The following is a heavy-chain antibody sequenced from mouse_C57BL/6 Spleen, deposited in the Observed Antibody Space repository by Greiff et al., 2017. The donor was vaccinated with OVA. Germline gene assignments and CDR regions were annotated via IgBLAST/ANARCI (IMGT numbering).Heavy chain of an antibody. V-gene: IGHV1-69*01. D-gene: IGHD1-1*01. J-gene: IGHJ2*01. Sequence: QVQLQQPGAELVMPGASVKLSCKASGYTFTSYWMHWVKQRPGQGLEWIGEIDPSDSYTNYNQKFKGKSTLTVDKSSSTAYMQLSSLTSEDSAVYYCARSGFITTIVAPFDYWGQGTTLTVSS. CDR3: ARSGFITTIVAPFDY. CDR1: GYTFTSYW. CDR2: IDPSDSYT.